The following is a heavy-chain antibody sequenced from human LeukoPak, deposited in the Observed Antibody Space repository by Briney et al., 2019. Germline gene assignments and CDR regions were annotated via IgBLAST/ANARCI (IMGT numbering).Heavy chain of an antibody. CDR3: ARDLAVAGVFDY. CDR1: GDSVSNSIAA. J-gene: IGHJ4*02. D-gene: IGHD6-19*01. Sequence: SQTLSLTCAISGDSVSNSIAAWHWIRQSPSRGLEWLGRTYYRSKWYNDYAVSVKSRITINPDTSKNQFSLQLNSVTPEDTAVYYCARDLAVAGVFDYWGQGTLVTVSS. V-gene: IGHV6-1*01. CDR2: TYYRSKWYN.